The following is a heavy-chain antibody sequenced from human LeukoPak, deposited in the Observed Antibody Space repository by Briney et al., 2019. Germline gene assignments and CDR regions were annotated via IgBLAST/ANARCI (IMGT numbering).Heavy chain of an antibody. Sequence: GGSLRLSCAASGFSFTTYAMSWVRQAPARGPQWVSSIRGGGETFYADSVKGRFTISRDNSKNTLYLQMNSLRAEDTAVYYCARQRADSGMDYWGQGTLVTVSS. D-gene: IGHD6-25*01. CDR3: ARQRADSGMDY. CDR1: GFSFTTYA. J-gene: IGHJ4*02. V-gene: IGHV3-23*01. CDR2: IRGGGET.